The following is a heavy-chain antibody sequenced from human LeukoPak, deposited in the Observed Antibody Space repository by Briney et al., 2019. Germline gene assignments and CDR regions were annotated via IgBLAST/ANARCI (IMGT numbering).Heavy chain of an antibody. D-gene: IGHD5-18*01. CDR1: GGSFSGYY. Sequence: KPSETLSLTCAVYGGSFSGYYWSWIRQPPGKGLEWIGEINHSGSTNYNPSLKSRVTISVDTSKNQFSLKLSSVTAADTAVYYCASEGSLQGQLWLNWGQGTLVTVSS. CDR3: ASEGSLQGQLWLN. J-gene: IGHJ4*02. V-gene: IGHV4-34*01. CDR2: INHSGST.